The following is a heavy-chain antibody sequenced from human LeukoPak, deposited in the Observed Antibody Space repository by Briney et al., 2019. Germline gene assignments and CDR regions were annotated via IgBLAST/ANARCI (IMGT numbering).Heavy chain of an antibody. CDR2: IYSGGST. CDR3: AREVPVGVKGAFDY. D-gene: IGHD3-10*01. J-gene: IGHJ4*02. V-gene: IGHV3-53*01. CDR1: GFPFIEYS. Sequence: GGSLRLSCTASGFPFIEYSVNWVRQVPGKGLEWVSVIYSGGSTYYADSVKGRFTICRDNSKNTLYLQMNSLRAEDTAVYYCAREVPVGVKGAFDYWGQGTLVTVSS.